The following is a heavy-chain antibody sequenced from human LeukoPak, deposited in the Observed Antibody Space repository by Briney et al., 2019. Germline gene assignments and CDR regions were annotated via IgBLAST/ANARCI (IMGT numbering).Heavy chain of an antibody. J-gene: IGHJ4*02. Sequence: GGSLRLSCAASGFTFSSYSMNWVRQAPGKGLEWVSSISSSSSYIYYADSVKGRFTISRDNAKNSLYLQMNSLRAEDTAVYYCARAPRGATDFDYWGQGTLVTVSS. D-gene: IGHD1-26*01. CDR2: ISSSSSYI. CDR1: GFTFSSYS. V-gene: IGHV3-21*01. CDR3: ARAPRGATDFDY.